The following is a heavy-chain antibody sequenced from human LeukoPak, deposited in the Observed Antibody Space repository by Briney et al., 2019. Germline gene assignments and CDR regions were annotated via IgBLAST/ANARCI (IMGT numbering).Heavy chain of an antibody. CDR3: ASSPYYGDYVRYYYMDV. Sequence: QPGGSLRLSCVASGFTFSSYWMTWVRQAPGKGLEWVANIKTDGSQIYYVDSVKGRFTISRDNAKNSLYLQMNSLRAEDTAVYYCASSPYYGDYVRYYYMDVWGKGTTVTISS. D-gene: IGHD4-17*01. CDR1: GFTFSSYW. CDR2: IKTDGSQI. J-gene: IGHJ6*03. V-gene: IGHV3-7*01.